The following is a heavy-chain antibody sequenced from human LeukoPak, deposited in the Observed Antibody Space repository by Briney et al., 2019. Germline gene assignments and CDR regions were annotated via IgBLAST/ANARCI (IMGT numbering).Heavy chain of an antibody. Sequence: SETLSLTCAVSGYSISSGYYWCWIRQPPGKGLEWIGSIYHSGSTYYNPSLKSRVTISVDTSKNQFSLKLSSVTAADTAVYYCARGLGYCSSTSCYVGIFDYWGQGTLVTASS. J-gene: IGHJ4*02. CDR1: GYSISSGYY. V-gene: IGHV4-38-2*01. CDR2: IYHSGST. CDR3: ARGLGYCSSTSCYVGIFDY. D-gene: IGHD2-2*01.